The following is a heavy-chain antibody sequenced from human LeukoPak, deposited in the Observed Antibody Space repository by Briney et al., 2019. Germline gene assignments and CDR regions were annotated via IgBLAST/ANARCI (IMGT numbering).Heavy chain of an antibody. V-gene: IGHV4-39*01. CDR1: GGSISSSSYY. CDR2: IYYSGST. CDR3: ARLDYSSSYYDS. J-gene: IGHJ4*02. Sequence: PSETLSLTCTVSGGSISSSSYYWGWIRHPAGEWLEWIGSIYYSGSTYHNPSLKSRVNMSVDTSKNQFSLTLTSVTAADTAIYYCARLDYSSSYYDSWGQGTLVTVSS. D-gene: IGHD6-13*01.